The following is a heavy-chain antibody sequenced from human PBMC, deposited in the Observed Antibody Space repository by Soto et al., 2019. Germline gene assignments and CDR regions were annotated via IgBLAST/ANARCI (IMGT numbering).Heavy chain of an antibody. CDR2: IYYSGST. J-gene: IGHJ5*02. V-gene: IGHV4-59*01. CDR1: GDSLSSYY. CDR3: ARLKLPTDWFYP. Sequence: SQTLYRTCTVSGDSLSSYYWSWIRQPPGKGLEWIGYIYYSGSTNYNPSLKSRVTISVDTSKNQFSLKLSSVTAADTAVYYCARLKLPTDWFYPWGQGTLVTVSS.